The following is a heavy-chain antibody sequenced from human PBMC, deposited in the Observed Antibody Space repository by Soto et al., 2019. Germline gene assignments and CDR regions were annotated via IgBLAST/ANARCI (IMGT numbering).Heavy chain of an antibody. CDR3: AQGLHSAAGYYYMDA. D-gene: IGHD6-25*01. CDR1: GFTLSTYD. CDR2: ISYAGDT. Sequence: EVQLVESGGGLVQPGGSLRLSCAASGFTLSTYDMHGVRQATGKSREWVAAISYAGDTYYTGYVKGRFTVSREGAKNSLYLQMNSLTAGDKAVYDCAQGLHSAAGYYYMDAWGERTMVTVSS. V-gene: IGHV3-13*01. J-gene: IGHJ6*03.